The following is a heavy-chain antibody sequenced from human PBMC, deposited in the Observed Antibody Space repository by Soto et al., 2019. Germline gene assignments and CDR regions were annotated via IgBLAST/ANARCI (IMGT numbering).Heavy chain of an antibody. Sequence: QVQLVESGGGVVQHGRSLRLSCAASGFTFSSYAMHWVRQAPGKGLEWVAVISYDGSNKYYADSVKGRFTISRDNSKNTLYLQMNSLRAEDTAVYYCARDPPYGDYEGAFDIWGQGTMVTVSS. CDR3: ARDPPYGDYEGAFDI. CDR1: GFTFSSYA. J-gene: IGHJ3*02. CDR2: ISYDGSNK. V-gene: IGHV3-30-3*01. D-gene: IGHD4-17*01.